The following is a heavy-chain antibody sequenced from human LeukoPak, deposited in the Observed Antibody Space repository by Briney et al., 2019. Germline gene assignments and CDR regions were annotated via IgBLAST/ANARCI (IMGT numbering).Heavy chain of an antibody. Sequence: GGSLRLSCAASGFTFSDYYMSWIRQAPGKGLEWVSYISSSSYTNYADSVKGRFTISRDNAKNSLYLQMNSLRAEDTAVYYCARHSGSYSPFDYWGQGTLVTVSS. CDR3: ARHSGSYSPFDY. CDR2: ISSSSYT. CDR1: GFTFSDYY. J-gene: IGHJ4*02. V-gene: IGHV3-11*03. D-gene: IGHD1-26*01.